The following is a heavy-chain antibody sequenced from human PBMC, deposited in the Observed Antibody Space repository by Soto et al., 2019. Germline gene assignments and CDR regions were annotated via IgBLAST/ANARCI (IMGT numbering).Heavy chain of an antibody. CDR2: ISSSSSYI. D-gene: IGHD4-17*01. J-gene: IGHJ5*02. Sequence: PGGSLRLSCAASGFTFSSYSMNWVRQAPGKGLEWVSSISSSSSYIYYADSVKGRFTISRDNAKNSLYLQMNSLRAEDTAVYYCAREQGTTVLDRFDPWGQGTLVTVSS. V-gene: IGHV3-21*01. CDR1: GFTFSSYS. CDR3: AREQGTTVLDRFDP.